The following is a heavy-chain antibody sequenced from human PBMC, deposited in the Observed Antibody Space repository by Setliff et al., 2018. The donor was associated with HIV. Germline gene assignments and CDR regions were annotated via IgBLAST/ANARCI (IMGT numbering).Heavy chain of an antibody. CDR3: ARGPFVLRFLERLVYFDY. CDR2: VYYSGST. J-gene: IGHJ4*02. D-gene: IGHD3-3*01. Sequence: SETLSLTCTVSGGSISSYYWSWIRQPPGKGLDWIGRVYYSGSTDYSPSLQSRATLSIDTSKNQFSLKLTSVIAADTAIYYCARGPFVLRFLERLVYFDYWGQGKLVTVSS. V-gene: IGHV4-59*12. CDR1: GGSISSYY.